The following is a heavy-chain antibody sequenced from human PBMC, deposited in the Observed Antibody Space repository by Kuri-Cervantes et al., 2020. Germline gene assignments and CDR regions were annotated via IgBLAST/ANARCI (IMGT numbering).Heavy chain of an antibody. J-gene: IGHJ6*02. CDR2: IYHSGST. Sequence: GSLRLSCAVSGYSISSGYYWGWIRQPPGKGLEWIGSIYHSGSTYYNPSLKSRVTISVDTSKNQFSLKLSSVTAADTAVYYCARVPFDIRSYYYYGMDVWGQGTTVTVSS. CDR1: GYSISSGYY. CDR3: ARVPFDIRSYYYYGMDV. D-gene: IGHD3-9*01. V-gene: IGHV4-38-2*01.